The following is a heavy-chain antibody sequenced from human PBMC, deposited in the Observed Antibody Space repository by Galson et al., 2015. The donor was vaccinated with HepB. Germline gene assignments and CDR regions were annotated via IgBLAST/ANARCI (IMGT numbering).Heavy chain of an antibody. V-gene: IGHV3-30*18. CDR3: AKDLLYDAFDI. J-gene: IGHJ3*02. Sequence: SLRLSCAASGFTFSSYGMHWVRQAPGKGLEWVAVISYDGSNKYYADSVKGRFTISRDNSKNTLYLQMNSLRAEDTAVYYCAKDLLYDAFDIWGQGTMVTVSS. CDR2: ISYDGSNK. CDR1: GFTFSSYG. D-gene: IGHD3-16*02.